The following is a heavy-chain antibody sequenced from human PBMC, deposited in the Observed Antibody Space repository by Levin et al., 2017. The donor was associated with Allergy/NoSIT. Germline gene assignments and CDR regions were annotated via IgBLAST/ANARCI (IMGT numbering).Heavy chain of an antibody. Sequence: PGGSLRLSCAVSGFAFSSYAMHWVRQAPGKGLEWVADISDDGSKKYYADSVKGRFTISRDNFKNTLFLQMNSLRVEDTAVYYCAKVRRELVIATDAFDGWGPGTLVTVSS. CDR2: ISDDGSKK. D-gene: IGHD3-9*01. CDR3: AKVRRELVIATDAFDG. J-gene: IGHJ3*01. V-gene: IGHV3-30*18. CDR1: GFAFSSYA.